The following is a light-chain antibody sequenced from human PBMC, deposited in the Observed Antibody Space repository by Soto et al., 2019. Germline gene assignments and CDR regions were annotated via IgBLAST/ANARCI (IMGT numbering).Light chain of an antibody. Sequence: QSVLTQTPSVSGTPGQRVTISCSGSRSNIGRNFVYWYQQLPGTAPKLLIYSNNQRPSGVPDRFSGSKSGTSASLAISGLQSEDEAAYYCAAWDDSLIAYVFGTGTKLTVL. CDR3: AAWDDSLIAYV. CDR2: SNN. V-gene: IGLV1-44*01. J-gene: IGLJ1*01. CDR1: RSNIGRNF.